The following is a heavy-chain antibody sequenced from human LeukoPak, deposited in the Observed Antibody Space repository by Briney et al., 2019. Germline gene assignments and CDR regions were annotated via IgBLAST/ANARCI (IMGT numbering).Heavy chain of an antibody. CDR1: KDAFTIYD. Sequence: ASVKVSCKASKDAFTIYDVNWVRQAPGQGLEWMGWISSYNGNPNYAQKFQGRVTMTTETSTSTAYMELRSLRSDDTAVYYCARDWCGSSTSCYMDVWGKGTTVTVSS. CDR2: ISSYNGNP. CDR3: ARDWCGSSTSCYMDV. V-gene: IGHV1-18*01. D-gene: IGHD2-2*01. J-gene: IGHJ6*04.